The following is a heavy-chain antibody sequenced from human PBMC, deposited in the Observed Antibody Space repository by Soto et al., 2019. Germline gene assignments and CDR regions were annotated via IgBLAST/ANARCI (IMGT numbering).Heavy chain of an antibody. D-gene: IGHD5-18*01. CDR3: AIGPRWLRYYSYGMDV. CDR2: INAVNGNT. CDR1: GYTFTSYA. Sequence: AAVKVSCMASGYTFTSYAMHWVRQAPGQRLEWMGWINAVNGNTKYSQKLQGRGTITRDTYAGTACMDVRNLTAEHRPVFYCAIGPRWLRYYSYGMDVWGQGTTVTVSS. V-gene: IGHV1-3*01. J-gene: IGHJ6*02.